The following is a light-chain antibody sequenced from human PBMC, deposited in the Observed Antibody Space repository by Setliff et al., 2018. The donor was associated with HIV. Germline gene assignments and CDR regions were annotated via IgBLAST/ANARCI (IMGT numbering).Light chain of an antibody. J-gene: IGKJ1*01. CDR1: ESVTTW. CDR2: KAS. V-gene: IGKV1-5*03. CDR3: KHYQTFSTT. Sequence: DIQMTQSPSALSASVGDSVTITCRASESVTTWLAWYQQKPGKVPKLLINKASNLEPGVPLRFSGSGFGTHFTLTITHLQPHDFATYYCKHYQTFSTTFGQGTKVDIK.